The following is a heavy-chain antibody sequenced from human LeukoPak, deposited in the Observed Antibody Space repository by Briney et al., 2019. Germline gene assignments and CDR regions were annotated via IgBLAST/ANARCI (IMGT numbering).Heavy chain of an antibody. J-gene: IGHJ3*01. V-gene: IGHV1-18*01. D-gene: IGHD3-22*01. CDR3: ARERGYDSSGYYHDAFDV. CDR2: ISTYNGDT. CDR1: GYTFTNYG. Sequence: ASVKVSCKASGYTFTNYGIIWVRQAPGQGLEWMGWISTYNGDTNYAQKLQGRVTMTTDTSTSTASMELRSLRSDDTAVYYCARERGYDSSGYYHDAFDVWGQGTMVTVSS.